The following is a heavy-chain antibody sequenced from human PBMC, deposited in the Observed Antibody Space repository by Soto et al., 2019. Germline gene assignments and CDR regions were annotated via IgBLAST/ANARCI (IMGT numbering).Heavy chain of an antibody. J-gene: IGHJ5*02. D-gene: IGHD2-15*01. CDR3: ARDHQDIVVVVSPGWFDP. V-gene: IGHV4-34*01. Sequence: SETLSLTCAVYGGSFSGYYWSGIRQPPGKGLEWIGEINHSGSTNYNPSLKSRVTISVDTSKNQFSLKLSSVTAADTAVYYCARDHQDIVVVVSPGWFDPWGQGTLVTVSS. CDR1: GGSFSGYY. CDR2: INHSGST.